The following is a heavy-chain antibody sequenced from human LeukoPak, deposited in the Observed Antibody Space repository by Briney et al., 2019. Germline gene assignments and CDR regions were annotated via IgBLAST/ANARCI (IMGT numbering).Heavy chain of an antibody. D-gene: IGHD3-9*01. J-gene: IGHJ4*02. CDR3: ARVDYDILTIADY. Sequence: GGSLRFSCAASGFTFSDYYMSWIRQAPGKGLEWVSYISSSGSTIYYADSVKGRFTISRDNAKNSLYLQMNSLRAEDTAVYYCARVDYDILTIADYWGQGTLVTVSS. CDR1: GFTFSDYY. V-gene: IGHV3-11*01. CDR2: ISSSGSTI.